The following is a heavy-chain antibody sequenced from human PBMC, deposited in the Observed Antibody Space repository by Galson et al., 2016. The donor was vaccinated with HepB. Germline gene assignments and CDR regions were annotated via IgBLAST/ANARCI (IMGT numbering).Heavy chain of an antibody. D-gene: IGHD2-2*01. CDR3: ARHQTIPAARNYNYYNGMDI. V-gene: IGHV4-39*01. CDR2: IHYSGRF. CDR1: GGSISSSSHY. J-gene: IGHJ6*02. Sequence: SETLSLTCTVFGGSISSSSHYWGWIRQTPGKGLEWIGRIHYSGRFDNNPSLKSRVTLSVDTSKNHFSLKVTSVTAADTGVYYCARHQTIPAARNYNYYNGMDIWGQGTTVIVSS.